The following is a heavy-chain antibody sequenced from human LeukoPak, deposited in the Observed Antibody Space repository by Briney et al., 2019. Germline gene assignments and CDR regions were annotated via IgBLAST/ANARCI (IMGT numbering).Heavy chain of an antibody. V-gene: IGHV3-33*01. CDR3: ARTYSGYEYYFDY. J-gene: IGHJ4*02. CDR2: IWYDGSTK. D-gene: IGHD5-12*01. Sequence: PGGSLRLSCAASGFTFSSYGMHWVRQAPGKGLEWVAVIWYDGSTKYYADSVKGRFTISRDNSKNTLYLQMNSLRAEDTAVYYCARTYSGYEYYFDYWGQGTLVTVSS. CDR1: GFTFSSYG.